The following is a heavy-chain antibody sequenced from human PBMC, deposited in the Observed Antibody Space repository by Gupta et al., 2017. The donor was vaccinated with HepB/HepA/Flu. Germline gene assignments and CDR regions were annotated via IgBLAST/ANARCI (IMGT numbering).Heavy chain of an antibody. J-gene: IGHJ5*02. CDR3: AKWGSLYDDILEDP. CDR2: ISGNGGEH. D-gene: IGHD2-15*01. Sequence: EHLLASRRDFVQPARALRLSCVTSEFMFSSYAMAWVSQTPGRGLEWVATISGNGGEHHYAPAGKGRFTISRDTSGKTVSLQMRRLRQEETAIYYCAKWGSLYDDILEDPWGQGTRVNVSS. V-gene: IGHV3-23*01. CDR1: EFMFSSYA.